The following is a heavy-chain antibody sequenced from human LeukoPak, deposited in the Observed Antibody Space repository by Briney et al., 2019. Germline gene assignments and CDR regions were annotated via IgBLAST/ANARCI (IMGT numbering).Heavy chain of an antibody. Sequence: AGGSLRLSCVASGFTFSNYAMTWVRQAPGKGLEMVSGIYGDDDKTVYGDAVKGRFTISRDNSKNTLLLQMSSLTPDDTAVYHCAKDYLGSSWSLGTWGRGTLVTVSS. V-gene: IGHV3-23*01. CDR1: GFTFSNYA. CDR3: AKDYLGSSWSLGT. J-gene: IGHJ4*02. D-gene: IGHD6-13*01. CDR2: IYGDDDKT.